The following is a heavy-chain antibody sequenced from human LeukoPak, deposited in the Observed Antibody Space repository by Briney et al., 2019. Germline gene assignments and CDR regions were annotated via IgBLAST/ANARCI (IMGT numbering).Heavy chain of an antibody. V-gene: IGHV3-23*01. CDR3: AKYYYDSSGHHGAFDI. J-gene: IGHJ3*02. D-gene: IGHD3-22*01. CDR1: GFTLSSYV. Sequence: PGGSLRLSCAASGFTLSSYVVSWVPQAPGKGLQWVSAISVSGGSTHYADSVKGRFTISRDNSKNTVYLQMNSLRAEDTAAYYCAKYYYDSSGHHGAFDIWGQGTMVTVSS. CDR2: ISVSGGST.